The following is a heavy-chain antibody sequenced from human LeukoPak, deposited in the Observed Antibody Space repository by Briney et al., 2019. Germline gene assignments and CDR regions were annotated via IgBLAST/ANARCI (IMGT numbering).Heavy chain of an antibody. D-gene: IGHD3-22*01. V-gene: IGHV1-18*01. Sequence: ASVKVSCKASGYTFTRYGISWVRQAPGQGLEWMGWISAYNGNTNYAQKLQGRVTMTTDTSTSTAYMELRSLRSDDTAVYYCARDVRGITMIVALGYWGQGTLVTVSS. CDR2: ISAYNGNT. CDR3: ARDVRGITMIVALGY. J-gene: IGHJ4*02. CDR1: GYTFTRYG.